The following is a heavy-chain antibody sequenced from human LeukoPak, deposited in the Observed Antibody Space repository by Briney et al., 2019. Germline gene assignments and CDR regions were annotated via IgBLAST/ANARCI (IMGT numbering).Heavy chain of an antibody. CDR1: GFTFSVYY. Sequence: GGSLTLSCAASGFTFSVYYMRWIRQAPGEGLEWVSYISSSSNYTNYADSVKGRLTISRDNAKNSLYLQMNSLRAEDTAGYYCARARDYFDYWGQGTLVTVSS. V-gene: IGHV3-11*06. D-gene: IGHD2-21*01. CDR3: ARARDYFDY. CDR2: ISSSSNYT. J-gene: IGHJ4*02.